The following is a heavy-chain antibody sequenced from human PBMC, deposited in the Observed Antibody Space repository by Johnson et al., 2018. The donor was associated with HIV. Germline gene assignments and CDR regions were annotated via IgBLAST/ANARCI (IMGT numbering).Heavy chain of an antibody. V-gene: IGHV3-30*18. CDR2: ISYDGSNK. D-gene: IGHD1-26*01. CDR1: GFTFSSYG. CDR3: AKDPVGATWAFDI. Sequence: QEKLVESGGGLVQPGGSLRLSCAASGFTFSSYGMHWVRQAPGKGLEWVAVISYDGSNKYYADSVKGRFTISRDNSKNTLYLQMNSLRAEDTAVYYCAKDPVGATWAFDIWGQGTMVTVSS. J-gene: IGHJ3*02.